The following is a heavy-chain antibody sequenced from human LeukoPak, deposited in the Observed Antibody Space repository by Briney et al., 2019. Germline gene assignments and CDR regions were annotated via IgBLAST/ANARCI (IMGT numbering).Heavy chain of an antibody. V-gene: IGHV3-74*01. J-gene: IGHJ4*02. CDR2: INTDGSST. D-gene: IGHD2-15*01. CDR1: GFTFGTYW. CDR3: VRAGYCSGGTCYFDY. Sequence: GGSLRLSCAASGFTFGTYWMHWVRQAPGKGLVWVSRINTDGSSTSDADSVRGRVTISRDNAMNTLYLQMNSLSAEDTAVYYCVRAGYCSGGTCYFDYWGQGTQVIVSS.